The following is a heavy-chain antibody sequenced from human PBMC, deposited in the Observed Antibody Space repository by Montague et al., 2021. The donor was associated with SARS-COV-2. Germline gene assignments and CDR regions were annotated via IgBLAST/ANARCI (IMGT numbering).Heavy chain of an antibody. J-gene: IGHJ6*02. Sequence: PALVKPTQTLTLTCTFSGFSLTPSGMCMTWIRQPPGKALEWLARIDWDGDKYYNTSLKSRLTISKDTSKNLVVLTMTNMDPVDTATYYCARGPSDTYYYNGMDVWGQGTTVTVSS. V-gene: IGHV2-70*11. CDR2: IDWDGDK. CDR1: GFSLTPSGMC. CDR3: ARGPSDTYYYNGMDV.